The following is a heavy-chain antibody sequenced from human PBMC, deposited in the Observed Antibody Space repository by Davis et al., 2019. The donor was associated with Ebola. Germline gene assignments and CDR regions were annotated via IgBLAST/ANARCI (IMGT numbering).Heavy chain of an antibody. CDR2: ISYDGNNK. D-gene: IGHD1/OR15-1a*01. CDR3: AREGLEQAFDI. J-gene: IGHJ3*02. CDR1: GFTFSSYA. Sequence: GESLKISCAASGFTFSSYAIHWVRQAPGKGLEWVAVISYDGNNKYYADSVKGRFTISRDNSKHTLFLQMNSLRVEDTAVYYCAREGLEQAFDIWGQGTMVTVSS. V-gene: IGHV3-30*04.